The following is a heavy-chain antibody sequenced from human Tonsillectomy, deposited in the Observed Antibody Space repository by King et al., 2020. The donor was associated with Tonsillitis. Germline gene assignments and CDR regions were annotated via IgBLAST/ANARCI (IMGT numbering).Heavy chain of an antibody. CDR3: ARRPYYYDASGYYPWAFDI. CDR1: GGSISSRSYY. Sequence: QLQESGPGLVKPSEALSLTCTVSGGSISSRSYYWGWIRQPPGKGLEWIGGIYYTGSTYYNPSLSSRATVSVDTSKNQFSLKLSSVTAADTAVYHCARRPYYYDASGYYPWAFDIWGRGTMVTVSS. J-gene: IGHJ3*02. V-gene: IGHV4-39*01. D-gene: IGHD3-22*01. CDR2: IYYTGST.